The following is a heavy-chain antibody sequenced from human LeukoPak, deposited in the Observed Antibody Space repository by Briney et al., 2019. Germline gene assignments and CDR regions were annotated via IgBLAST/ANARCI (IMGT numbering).Heavy chain of an antibody. J-gene: IGHJ4*02. Sequence: GASVKVSCKASGYTFTSYGISWVRQAPGQGLEWMGWISAYNGNTNYTQKLQGRVTMTTDTSTSTAYMELRSLRSDDTAVYYCARELDTMVRGVITNYFDYWGQGTLVTVPS. CDR1: GYTFTSYG. CDR2: ISAYNGNT. CDR3: ARELDTMVRGVITNYFDY. D-gene: IGHD3-10*01. V-gene: IGHV1-18*01.